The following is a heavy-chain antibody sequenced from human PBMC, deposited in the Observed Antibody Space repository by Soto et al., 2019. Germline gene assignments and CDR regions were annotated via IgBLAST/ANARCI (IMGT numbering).Heavy chain of an antibody. Sequence: SETLSLTCAVYGGSFSGYYWSWIRQPPGKGLEWIGEINHSGSTNYNPSLKSRVTISVDTSKNQFSLKLSSVTAADTAVYYCARERGSSWFGYYYYYGIDVWGQGTTVTVSS. CDR1: GGSFSGYY. V-gene: IGHV4-34*01. J-gene: IGHJ6*02. D-gene: IGHD6-13*01. CDR2: INHSGST. CDR3: ARERGSSWFGYYYYYGIDV.